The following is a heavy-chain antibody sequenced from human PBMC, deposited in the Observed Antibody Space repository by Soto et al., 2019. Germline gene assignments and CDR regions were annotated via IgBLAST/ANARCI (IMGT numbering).Heavy chain of an antibody. J-gene: IGHJ5*02. Sequence: GASVKVSCKTSGYTFTSHGISWVRWAPGQGLEWMGWINAHSGGTEYAQKFQGRVTLTRDTSIASAYLTLTSLTSDDTALYYCAKDLTRQLAYWLDPWGQGTQVTVPQ. D-gene: IGHD6-6*01. CDR1: GYTFTSHG. CDR2: INAHSGGT. V-gene: IGHV1-2*02. CDR3: AKDLTRQLAYWLDP.